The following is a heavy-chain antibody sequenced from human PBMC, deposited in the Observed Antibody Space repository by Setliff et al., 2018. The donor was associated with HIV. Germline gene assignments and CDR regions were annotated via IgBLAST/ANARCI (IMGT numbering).Heavy chain of an antibody. CDR1: GFNFKNAW. CDR2: IKSRVDGETT. D-gene: IGHD7-27*01. V-gene: IGHV3-15*01. CDR3: ILLGMHGAFDI. Sequence: GGSLRLSCAGSGFNFKNAWMSWVRQAPGKGLEWAGRIKSRVDGETTAYAAPLKGRFTISRDDSKNTLYLQMDSLSTEDTAVYYCILLGMHGAFDIWGQGTMVTVSS. J-gene: IGHJ3*02.